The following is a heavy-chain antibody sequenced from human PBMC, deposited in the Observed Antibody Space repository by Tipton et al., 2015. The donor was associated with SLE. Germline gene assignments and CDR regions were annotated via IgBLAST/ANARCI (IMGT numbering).Heavy chain of an antibody. V-gene: IGHV4-61*08. Sequence: TLSLTCTVSGGSISSGGYYWSWIRQPPGKGLEWIGYIYYSGSTNYNPSLKSRVTISVDTSKDQFSLKLSSVTAADTAVYYCARDSRIAAAGYYYYYYMDAWGKGTTVTVSS. D-gene: IGHD6-13*01. CDR1: GGSISSGGYY. J-gene: IGHJ6*03. CDR2: IYYSGST. CDR3: ARDSRIAAAGYYYYYYMDA.